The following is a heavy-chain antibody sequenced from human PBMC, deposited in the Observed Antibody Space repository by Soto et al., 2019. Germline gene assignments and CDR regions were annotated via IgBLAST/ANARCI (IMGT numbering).Heavy chain of an antibody. D-gene: IGHD3-22*01. V-gene: IGHV3-48*03. Sequence: EVQLVESGGGLVQPGGSLRLSCVASGFTFSTFEMNWVRQAPGKGLEWVSYISSSGSPIYYAESVKGRFTISRDNAKNSLFRQMDSLRAGAPAVYYGGRPHYYDNPAPPRAGAQGPLATVSS. CDR2: ISSSGSPI. J-gene: IGHJ4*02. CDR3: GRPHYYDNPAPPRA. CDR1: GFTFSTFE.